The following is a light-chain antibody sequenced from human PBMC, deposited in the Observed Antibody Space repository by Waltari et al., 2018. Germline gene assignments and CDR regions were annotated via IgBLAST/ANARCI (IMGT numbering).Light chain of an antibody. CDR1: QSVNRDF. CDR2: GAS. V-gene: IGKV3-20*01. Sequence: TVLTQSPATLSLSPGEGATLFCRASQSVNRDFLAWYQQKPGQAPRLLIDGASSRATGIPDRFSGSGSGTDFTLTITILEPEDSAVYFCQQYGSPPVTFGGGTKVEI. CDR3: QQYGSPPVT. J-gene: IGKJ4*01.